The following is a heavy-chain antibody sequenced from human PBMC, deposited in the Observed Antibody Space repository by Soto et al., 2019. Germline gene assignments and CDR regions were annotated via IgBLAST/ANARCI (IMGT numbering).Heavy chain of an antibody. J-gene: IGHJ6*02. Sequence: PSETLSLTSTVSGGSITSGGYSWSWIRQSPGQGLEWIGYIYQSGSAFYNPSLKTRATILVDRSKNQFSLNLTSVTAADAAVYYCARAFYGVDLWGQGTTVTV. V-gene: IGHV4-30-2*06. CDR2: IYQSGSA. CDR3: ARAFYGVDL. CDR1: GGSITSGGYS.